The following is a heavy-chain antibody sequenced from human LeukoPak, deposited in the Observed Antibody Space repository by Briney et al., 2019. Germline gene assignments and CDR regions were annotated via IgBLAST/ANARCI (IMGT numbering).Heavy chain of an antibody. CDR2: ISWDGGST. CDR3: ARAYDYNFYYYYYGMDV. J-gene: IGHJ6*02. D-gene: IGHD4-11*01. Sequence: GGSLRLSCAASGFTFDDYTMHWVRQAPGRGLEWVSLISWDGGSTYYADSVKGRFTISRDNSKNSLYLQMNSLRTEDTALYYCARAYDYNFYYYYYGMDVWGQGTTVTVSS. V-gene: IGHV3-43*01. CDR1: GFTFDDYT.